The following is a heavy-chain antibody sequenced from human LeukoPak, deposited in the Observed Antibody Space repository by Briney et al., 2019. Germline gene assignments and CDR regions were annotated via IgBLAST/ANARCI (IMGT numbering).Heavy chain of an antibody. CDR1: GYTFTSYG. Sequence: ASVNVSCKASGYTFTSYGISWVRQAPGQGLEWMGWISAYNGNTNYAQKLQGRVTMTTDTSTSTAYMELRSLRSDDTAVYYCARILSLLYGSGSYYTWRGPPNARYGMDVWGQGTTVTVSS. CDR2: ISAYNGNT. J-gene: IGHJ6*02. D-gene: IGHD3-10*01. CDR3: ARILSLLYGSGSYYTWRGPPNARYGMDV. V-gene: IGHV1-18*01.